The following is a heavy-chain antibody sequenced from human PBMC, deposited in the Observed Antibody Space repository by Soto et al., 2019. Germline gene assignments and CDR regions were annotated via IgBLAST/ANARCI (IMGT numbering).Heavy chain of an antibody. CDR2: IKQDGSEK. CDR1: GFTFSSYW. Sequence: GGSLSLSCAASGFTFSSYWMSWVRQAPGKGLEWVANIKQDGSEKYYVDSVKGRFTISRDNAKNSLYLQMNSLRAEDTAVYYCARDYGVVIRADAFDIWGQGTMVTVS. V-gene: IGHV3-7*01. CDR3: ARDYGVVIRADAFDI. J-gene: IGHJ3*02. D-gene: IGHD3-3*01.